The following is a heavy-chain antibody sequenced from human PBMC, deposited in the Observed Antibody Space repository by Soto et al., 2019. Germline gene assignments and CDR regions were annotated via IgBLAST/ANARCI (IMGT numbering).Heavy chain of an antibody. D-gene: IGHD5-18*01. Sequence: QVQLVQSGAEVKKPGSSVKVSCKTSGGTFSSYAISWVRQAPGQGLEWMGGSLPIFGTANDAQKFQGRVTITADESTSTAYMELSSLRSEDTAVYYCASETDTAMARRFDPWGQGTLVTVSS. J-gene: IGHJ5*02. CDR2: SLPIFGTA. V-gene: IGHV1-69*01. CDR1: GGTFSSYA. CDR3: ASETDTAMARRFDP.